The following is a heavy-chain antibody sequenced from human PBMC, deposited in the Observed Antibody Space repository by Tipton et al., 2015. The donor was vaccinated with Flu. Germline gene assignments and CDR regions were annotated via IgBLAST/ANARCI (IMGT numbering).Heavy chain of an antibody. J-gene: IGHJ4*02. CDR1: GSSFISYW. D-gene: IGHD2-21*02. CDR3: VRQNCGGDCYPDF. CDR2: IYPDDSDT. V-gene: IGHV5-51*03. Sequence: QLMQSGAEVKKPGESLKISCKGSGSSFISYWIAWVRQMPGKGLEWMGIIYPDDSDTKYSPSFQGQVTFSADKSLNTAYLQWSSLKASDTAIYYCVRQNCGGDCYPDFWGQGTLVTVSS.